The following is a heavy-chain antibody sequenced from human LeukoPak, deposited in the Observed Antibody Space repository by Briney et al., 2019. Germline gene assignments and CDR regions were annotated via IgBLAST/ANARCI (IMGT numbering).Heavy chain of an antibody. CDR3: ARQPRDGHNPRPYYFDY. Sequence: SETLSLTCTVSGGSISSSTYYWGWIRQSPGTGLDWIGSMYYTGSPYYNPSLKSRVTISVDPSKKKFSLKLTSVTAADTAVYYCARQPRDGHNPRPYYFDYWGQGILITVSS. V-gene: IGHV4-39*01. CDR2: MYYTGSP. J-gene: IGHJ4*02. D-gene: IGHD5-24*01. CDR1: GGSISSSTYY.